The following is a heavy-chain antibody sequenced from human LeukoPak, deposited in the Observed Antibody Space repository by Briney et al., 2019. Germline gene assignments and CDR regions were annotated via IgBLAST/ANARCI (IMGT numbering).Heavy chain of an antibody. J-gene: IGHJ6*02. CDR3: ARGGSEVPAAPLGDSEYYYYYGMDV. Sequence: GGSLRLSCAASGFTFSSYGMHWVRQAPGKGLEWVAVIWYDGSNKYYADSVKGRFTISRDNSKNTLYLQMNSLRAEDTAVYYCARGGSEVPAAPLGDSEYYYYYGMDVWGQGTTVTVSS. D-gene: IGHD2-2*01. CDR1: GFTFSSYG. CDR2: IWYDGSNK. V-gene: IGHV3-33*01.